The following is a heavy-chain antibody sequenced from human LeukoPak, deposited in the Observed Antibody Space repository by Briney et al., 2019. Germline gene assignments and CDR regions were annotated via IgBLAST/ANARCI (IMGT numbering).Heavy chain of an antibody. CDR3: AREAVGARNHFDY. CDR1: GYTFTGYY. J-gene: IGHJ4*02. CDR2: INPNSGGT. Sequence: PLASVKVSCKASGYTFTGYYMHWVRQAPGQGLEWMGWINPNSGGTNYAQKFQGRVTMTRDTSFSTAYMELSSLTSDDTAVYYCAREAVGARNHFDYWGQGTPVTVSS. D-gene: IGHD1-26*01. V-gene: IGHV1-2*02.